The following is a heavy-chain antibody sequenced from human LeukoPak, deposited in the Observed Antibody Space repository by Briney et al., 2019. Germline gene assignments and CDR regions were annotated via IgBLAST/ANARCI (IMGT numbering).Heavy chain of an antibody. Sequence: GGSLRLSCAASGFTFSSYSMNWVRQAPGKGLEWVSSIDFTCRYIYYADSVKGRFTISRDNAKNSLYLQMNSLRAEDTAVYYCARDPGVRYFDPTKQDWYFDLWGRGTLVTVSS. CDR1: GFTFSSYS. CDR3: ARDPGVRYFDPTKQDWYFDL. V-gene: IGHV3-21*01. D-gene: IGHD3-9*01. CDR2: IDFTCRYI. J-gene: IGHJ2*01.